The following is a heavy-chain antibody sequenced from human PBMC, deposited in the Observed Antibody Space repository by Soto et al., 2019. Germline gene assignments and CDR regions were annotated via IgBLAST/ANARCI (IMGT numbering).Heavy chain of an antibody. CDR3: AGAPSYGDAKTLDY. CDR1: GESFSGYY. Sequence: QVQLQQWGAGLLKPSETLSLSCAVYGESFSGYYWNWIRQPPGKGLEWIGETDHSGSTNYNPSLNSRVTISVDTSNTQFSLKLTSVTAPDTAVYYCAGAPSYGDAKTLDYWGQGTLVTVSP. J-gene: IGHJ4*02. V-gene: IGHV4-34*01. D-gene: IGHD4-17*01. CDR2: TDHSGST.